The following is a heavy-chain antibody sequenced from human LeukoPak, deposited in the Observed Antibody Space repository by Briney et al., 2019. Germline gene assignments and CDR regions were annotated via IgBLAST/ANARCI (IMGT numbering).Heavy chain of an antibody. Sequence: ASVKVSCKVSGYTLTELSMHWVRQAPGKGREWMGGFDPVDGETIYAQKFQGRVTMTEDTSTDTAYMELSSLRSEDTAVYYCASVYKYGMDVWGQGTTVIVSS. CDR2: FDPVDGET. J-gene: IGHJ6*02. CDR1: GYTLTELS. V-gene: IGHV1-24*01. CDR3: ASVYKYGMDV.